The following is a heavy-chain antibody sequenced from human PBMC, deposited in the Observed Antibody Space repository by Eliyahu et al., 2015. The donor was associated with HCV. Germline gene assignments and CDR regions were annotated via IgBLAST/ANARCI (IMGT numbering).Heavy chain of an antibody. CDR2: INGSGGKT. CDR3: AKDQMTLVRGLQFPDH. J-gene: IGHJ4*02. CDR1: GFIFSTYA. V-gene: IGHV3-23*04. Sequence: VQLVESGGGLVQPGGSLRLSCEASGFIFSTYATTWVRQAPGKGLEWVAGINGSGGKTHYAESVKGRFTVSRDNSKDTLYLEINRLRAEDTAVYYCAKDQMTLVRGLQFPDHWXQGTLVAVSS. D-gene: IGHD3-10*01.